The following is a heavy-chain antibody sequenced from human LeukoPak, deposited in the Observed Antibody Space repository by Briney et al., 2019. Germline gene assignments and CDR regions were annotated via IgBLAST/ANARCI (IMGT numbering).Heavy chain of an antibody. CDR1: GFTFSGYG. CDR3: ARDPMYGSGSYYFFDY. Sequence: PGGSLRLSCAASGFTFSGYGMHWVRQAPGKGLEWVAVIWYDGSNKYYADSVKGRFTISRDNSKNTLYLQMNSLRAEDTAVYYCARDPMYGSGSYYFFDYWGQGTLGTVSS. V-gene: IGHV3-33*01. D-gene: IGHD3-10*01. J-gene: IGHJ4*02. CDR2: IWYDGSNK.